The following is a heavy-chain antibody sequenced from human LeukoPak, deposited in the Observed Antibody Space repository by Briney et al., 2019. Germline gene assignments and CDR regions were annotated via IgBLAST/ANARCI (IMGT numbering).Heavy chain of an antibody. V-gene: IGHV1-2*02. CDR3: ARERERITMVRGPGDWFDP. D-gene: IGHD3-10*01. CDR1: GYTFTDYY. J-gene: IGHJ5*02. Sequence: ASVQVSCKASGYTFTDYYMHWVRQAPGQGLEWMGWINPNSGGTNYAQKFQGRVTMTRDTSISTAYMELSRLRSDDTAVYYCARERERITMVRGPGDWFDPWGQGTLVTVSS. CDR2: INPNSGGT.